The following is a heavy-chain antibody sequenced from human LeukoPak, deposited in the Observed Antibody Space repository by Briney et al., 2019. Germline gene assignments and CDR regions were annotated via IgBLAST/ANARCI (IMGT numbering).Heavy chain of an antibody. D-gene: IGHD4/OR15-4a*01. CDR1: GGSLSGYY. CDR2: INHSGST. Sequence: SETLSLTCAVYGGSLSGYYSSWIRQPPGKGREWIGEINHSGSTKYNPPLTSRDTLSLETRKNQFSLKLSSVTAADTAVCSCAGGYGGNYLTTNWFDSWGQGTLVTVSS. J-gene: IGHJ5*01. V-gene: IGHV4-34*01. CDR3: AGGYGGNYLTTNWFDS.